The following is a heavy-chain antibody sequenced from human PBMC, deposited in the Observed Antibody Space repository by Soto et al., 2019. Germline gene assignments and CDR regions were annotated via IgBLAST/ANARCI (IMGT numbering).Heavy chain of an antibody. J-gene: IGHJ6*02. CDR1: GYTFTSYG. CDR3: ARNLVGRGAYSSSWYRYYGMDV. D-gene: IGHD6-13*01. CDR2: ISAYNGNT. Sequence: VASVKVSCKASGYTFTSYGISWVRQAPGQGLEWMGWISAYNGNTNYAQKLQGRVTMTTDTSTSTAYMELRSLRSDDTAVYYCARNLVGRGAYSSSWYRYYGMDVWGQGTTVTVSS. V-gene: IGHV1-18*01.